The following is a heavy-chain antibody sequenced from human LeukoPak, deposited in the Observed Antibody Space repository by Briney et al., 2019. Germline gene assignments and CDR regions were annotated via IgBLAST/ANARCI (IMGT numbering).Heavy chain of an antibody. CDR3: ARDRERADPYMDV. V-gene: IGHV1-69*13. Sequence: GASVKVSCKASGGTFSSYAIIWVLQAPGQGLEWMGGIIPIFGTANYAQKFQGRVTITADESTSTAYMELSSLRSEDTAVYYCARDRERADPYMDVWGKGTTVTISS. D-gene: IGHD1-26*01. CDR2: IIPIFGTA. J-gene: IGHJ6*03. CDR1: GGTFSSYA.